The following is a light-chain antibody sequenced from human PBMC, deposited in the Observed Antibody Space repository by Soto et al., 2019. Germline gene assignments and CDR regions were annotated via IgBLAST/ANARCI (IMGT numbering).Light chain of an antibody. V-gene: IGLV1-47*01. J-gene: IGLJ2*01. CDR1: SSNIGSNY. CDR2: RNN. CDR3: AAWDDSLSGHVV. Sequence: QLVLTQPPSASGTPGQRVTISCSGSSSNIGSNYVYWYQQFPGTAPKLLIYRNNQRPSGVPDRFSGSKSGTSASLAISGLRSEDEADYYCAAWDDSLSGHVVFGGGTKLTVL.